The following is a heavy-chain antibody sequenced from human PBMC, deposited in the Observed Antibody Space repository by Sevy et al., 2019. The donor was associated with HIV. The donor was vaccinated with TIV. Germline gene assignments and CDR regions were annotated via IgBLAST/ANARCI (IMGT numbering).Heavy chain of an antibody. CDR2: ISYDGNMK. J-gene: IGHJ4*02. CDR1: GFSFSSHG. CDR3: ARDGGWYNYAPSDY. Sequence: GGSLRLSCAASGFSFSSHGMHWVRQAPGKGLEWQSVISYDGNMKYYADSVKGRFTISRDNSKNTLYLQMNSLRPEDTAVYYCARDGGWYNYAPSDYWGQGTLVTVSS. D-gene: IGHD1-1*01. V-gene: IGHV3-30*03.